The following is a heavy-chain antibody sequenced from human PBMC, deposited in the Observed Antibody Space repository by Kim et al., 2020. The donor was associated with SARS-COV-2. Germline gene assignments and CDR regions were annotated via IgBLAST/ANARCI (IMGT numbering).Heavy chain of an antibody. CDR3: AKIEFPCTNGVCYDDYYYGMDV. Sequence: GGSLRLSCAASGFTFSSYAMSWVRQAPGKGLEWVSVISGSGGSTYYADSVKGRFTISRDNSKNTLYLQMNSLRAEDTAVYYCAKIEFPCTNGVCYDDYYYGMDVWGQGTTVTVSS. CDR1: GFTFSSYA. D-gene: IGHD2-8*01. V-gene: IGHV3-23*01. CDR2: ISGSGGST. J-gene: IGHJ6*02.